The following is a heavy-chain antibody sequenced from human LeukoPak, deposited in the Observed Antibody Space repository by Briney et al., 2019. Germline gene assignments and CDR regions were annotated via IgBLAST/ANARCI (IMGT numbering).Heavy chain of an antibody. CDR3: ALLAVASDFDY. CDR1: GFPFSVYE. CDR2: IGSSGTTR. Sequence: PGGSLSLSCAVSGFPFSVYEMNWVRQAPGKGLEWFSNIGSSGTTRHYADSVKGRFSISRDNAENSLFLQMNSLRVEDTGIYYCALLAVASDFDYWGQGALVTVSS. V-gene: IGHV3-48*03. J-gene: IGHJ4*02. D-gene: IGHD6-19*01.